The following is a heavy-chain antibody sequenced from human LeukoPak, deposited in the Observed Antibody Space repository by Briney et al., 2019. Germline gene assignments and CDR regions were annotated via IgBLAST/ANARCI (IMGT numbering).Heavy chain of an antibody. CDR1: GGSISSGGYY. Sequence: PSETLSLTCTVSGGSISSGGYYWSWIRQPPGKGLEWIGYIYHSGSTYYNPSLKSRVTISVDRSKNQFSLKLSSVTAADTAVYYCARAEGILTGLPDYWGQGTLVTVSS. V-gene: IGHV4-30-2*01. J-gene: IGHJ4*02. D-gene: IGHD3-9*01. CDR2: IYHSGST. CDR3: ARAEGILTGLPDY.